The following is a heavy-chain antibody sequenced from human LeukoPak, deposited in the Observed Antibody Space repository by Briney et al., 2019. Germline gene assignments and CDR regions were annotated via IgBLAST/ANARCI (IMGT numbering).Heavy chain of an antibody. V-gene: IGHV4-30-4*01. CDR3: ARATDVTAFDY. Sequence: PSETLSLTCTVSGGSISSGDYYWSWIRQPPGKGLEWIGYIYYSGSTYYNPSLKSRVTISVDTSKNQFSLKLSSVTAADTAVYYCARATDVTAFDYWGQGTLVTVSS. J-gene: IGHJ4*02. CDR1: GGSISSGDYY. D-gene: IGHD4-11*01. CDR2: IYYSGST.